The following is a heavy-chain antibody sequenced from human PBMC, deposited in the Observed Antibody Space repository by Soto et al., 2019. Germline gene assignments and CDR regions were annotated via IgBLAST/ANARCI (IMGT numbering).Heavy chain of an antibody. V-gene: IGHV4-31*03. Sequence: SETLSLTCTVSGGSITSGGYYWSWFRQHPGKGLEWIGYIYYSGFTYYNPSLKSRVTISVDTSKNQFSLKLSSVTAADTAVYYCARSVFPWGQGTLVTVSS. CDR2: IYYSGFT. CDR1: GGSITSGGYY. J-gene: IGHJ5*02. CDR3: ARSVFP.